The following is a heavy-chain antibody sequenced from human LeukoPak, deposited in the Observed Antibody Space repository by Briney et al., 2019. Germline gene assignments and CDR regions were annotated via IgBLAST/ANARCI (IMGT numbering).Heavy chain of an antibody. D-gene: IGHD3-22*01. CDR3: ASPNYYDSRLLDY. CDR1: GGSFSGYY. CDR2: INHSGST. Sequence: SETLSLTCAVYGGSFSGYYWSWIRQPPGKGLEWIGEINHSGSTNYNPSLKSRVTISVDTPKNQFSLKLSSVTAADTAVYYCASPNYYDSRLLDYWGQGTLVTVSS. V-gene: IGHV4-34*01. J-gene: IGHJ4*02.